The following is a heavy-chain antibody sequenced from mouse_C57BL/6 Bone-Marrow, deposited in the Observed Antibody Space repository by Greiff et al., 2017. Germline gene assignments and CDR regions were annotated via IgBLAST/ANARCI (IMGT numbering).Heavy chain of an antibody. J-gene: IGHJ3*01. CDR1: GYTFTSYG. CDR2: IYPRSGNT. Sequence: VQLQQSGAELARPGASVKLSCKASGYTFTSYGISWVKQRTGQGLAWIGEIYPRSGNTYYNEKFKGKATLTADKSSSTAYMELRSLTSEDSAVYFGARTLDGYYPPWFAYWGQGTLVTVSA. D-gene: IGHD2-3*01. CDR3: ARTLDGYYPPWFAY. V-gene: IGHV1-81*01.